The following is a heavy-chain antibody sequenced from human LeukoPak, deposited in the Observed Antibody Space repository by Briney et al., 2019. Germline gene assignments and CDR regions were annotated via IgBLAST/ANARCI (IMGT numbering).Heavy chain of an antibody. CDR1: GFTVSTKY. J-gene: IGHJ6*02. CDR3: ARDYGKAGTNGMDV. V-gene: IGHV3-53*01. Sequence: GGSLRLSCAASGFTVSTKYMSWVRQAPGEGLEWVSTIYTSGDTYYAASVKGRFTISRDDSKNTLYLQVNSLRAEDTAVYYCARDYGKAGTNGMDVWGQGTTVTVSS. CDR2: IYTSGDT. D-gene: IGHD6-13*01.